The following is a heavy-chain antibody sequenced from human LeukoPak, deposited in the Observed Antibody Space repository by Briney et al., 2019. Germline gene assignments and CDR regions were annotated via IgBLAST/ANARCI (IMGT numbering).Heavy chain of an antibody. J-gene: IGHJ4*02. V-gene: IGHV3-23*01. CDR2: ISDSGGST. CDR1: GFTFSNYD. CDR3: VREDTPATANY. D-gene: IGHD2-21*02. Sequence: GGSLRLSCAASGFTFSNYDMNWVRQAPGKGLEWVSVISDSGGSTYYADSVKGRLTISRDNSKDTLFLQMHNLRPGDTAVYYCVREDTPATANYWGQGILVTISS.